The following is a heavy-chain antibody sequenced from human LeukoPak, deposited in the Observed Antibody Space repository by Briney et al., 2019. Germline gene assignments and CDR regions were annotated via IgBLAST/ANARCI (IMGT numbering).Heavy chain of an antibody. D-gene: IGHD3-3*01. CDR3: AKDRSSWYYPFDS. Sequence: GGSLRLSCAASGFTLSTYNMNWVRQAPGKGLEWVSVVSGGGHNTYYADSVKGRFTMSRDNSKRTVYLQMNSLRAEDTAVYYCAKDRSSWYYPFDSWGQGTLVTVSS. CDR1: GFTLSTYN. J-gene: IGHJ4*02. CDR2: VSGGGHNT. V-gene: IGHV3-23*01.